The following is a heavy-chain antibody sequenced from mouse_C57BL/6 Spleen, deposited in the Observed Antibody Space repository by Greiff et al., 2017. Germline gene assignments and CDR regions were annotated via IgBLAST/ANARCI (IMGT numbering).Heavy chain of an antibody. CDR3: TKDYGYDVYYFDG. D-gene: IGHD2-2*01. Sequence: QVQLQQSGAELVRPGASVTLSCKASGYTFTDYEMHWVKQTPVHGLEWIGAIDPETGGTAYNQKFKGKAILTADKSSSTAYMELRSLTSEDSAVYYCTKDYGYDVYYFDGWGQGTTLTVSS. CDR1: GYTFTDYE. V-gene: IGHV1-15*01. J-gene: IGHJ2*01. CDR2: IDPETGGT.